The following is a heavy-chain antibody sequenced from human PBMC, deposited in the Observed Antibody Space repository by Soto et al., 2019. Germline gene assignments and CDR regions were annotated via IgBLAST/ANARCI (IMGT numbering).Heavy chain of an antibody. CDR2: INHSGST. V-gene: IGHV4-34*01. CDR1: GGSFSGYY. CDR3: ARATRYCSGGSCYVDY. Sequence: PSETLSLTCAVYGGSFSGYYWSWIRQPPGKGLEWIGEINHSGSTNYNPSLKSRVTISVDTSKNQFSLKLSSVTAADTAVYYCARATRYCSGGSCYVDYWGQGTLVTVSS. D-gene: IGHD2-15*01. J-gene: IGHJ4*02.